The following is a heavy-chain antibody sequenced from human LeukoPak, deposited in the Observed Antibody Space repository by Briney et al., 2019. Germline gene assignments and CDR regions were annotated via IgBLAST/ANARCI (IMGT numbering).Heavy chain of an antibody. D-gene: IGHD3-10*01. J-gene: IGHJ4*02. CDR2: INHSGST. V-gene: IGHV4-34*01. Sequence: SETLSLTCAVYGGSFSGYFWTWIRQPPGKGLEWIGEINHSGSTNYNPSLKSRVTISVDTSKNQFSLRLSSVTAADTAVYYCARAVGSGSYFDYWGQGTLVTVSS. CDR3: ARAVGSGSYFDY. CDR1: GGSFSGYF.